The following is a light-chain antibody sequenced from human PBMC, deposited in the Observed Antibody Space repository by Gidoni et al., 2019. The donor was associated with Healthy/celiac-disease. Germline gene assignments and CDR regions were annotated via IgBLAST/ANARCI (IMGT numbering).Light chain of an antibody. CDR1: QSVSSN. V-gene: IGKV3-15*01. J-gene: IGKJ2*04. Sequence: EIVMTQSPATLSVSPGARATLSCRASQSVSSNLAWYQQKPGQAPRLLIYGASTRATGIPARFSGSGSGTEFTLTISSLQSEDFAVYYCQQYNNWPMCSFXQXTKLEIK. CDR2: GAS. CDR3: QQYNNWPMCS.